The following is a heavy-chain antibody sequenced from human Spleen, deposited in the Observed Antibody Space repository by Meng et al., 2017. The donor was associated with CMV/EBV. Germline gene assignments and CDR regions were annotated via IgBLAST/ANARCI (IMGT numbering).Heavy chain of an antibody. Sequence: EVQLVESGXGLIQLXGSLRVSCVPSGLSVSSNYMSWVRQAPGKGLEWVSAIYVGGDTYYADSVKGRFTLSRDNFKNTLYLQMNSLRVEDTAVYYCTRRRLPQGELDHWGQGTLVTVSS. V-gene: IGHV3-53*01. D-gene: IGHD5-12*01. CDR2: IYVGGDT. J-gene: IGHJ4*02. CDR3: TRRRLPQGELDH. CDR1: GLSVSSNY.